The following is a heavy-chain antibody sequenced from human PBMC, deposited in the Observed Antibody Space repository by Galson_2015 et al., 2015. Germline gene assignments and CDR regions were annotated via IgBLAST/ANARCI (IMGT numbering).Heavy chain of an antibody. V-gene: IGHV1-69*04. J-gene: IGHJ4*02. CDR1: GGTFSSYP. Sequence: SVKVSCKASGGTFSSYPISWVRQAPGQGLEWMGRIIPILGIANYAQKFQGGVTITADKSTSTAYMELSSLRSEDTAVYYCARGPLASGWYFDYWGQGTLVTVSS. CDR3: ARGPLASGWYFDY. D-gene: IGHD6-19*01. CDR2: IIPILGIA.